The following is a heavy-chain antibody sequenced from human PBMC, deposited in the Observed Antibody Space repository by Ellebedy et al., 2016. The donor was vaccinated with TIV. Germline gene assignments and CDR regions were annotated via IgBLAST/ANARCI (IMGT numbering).Heavy chain of an antibody. D-gene: IGHD3-22*01. CDR1: GFTVSSNY. CDR3: AIMYYYDSSDYPNTADEKFDY. J-gene: IGHJ4*02. CDR2: IYSGGST. V-gene: IGHV3-66*01. Sequence: PGGPLRLSCAASGFTVSSNYMSWVRQAPGKGLEWVSVIYSGGSTYYADSLKGRVTISRDNSKNPLYLQMNSLRVEDTAVYYCAIMYYYDSSDYPNTADEKFDYWGQGTLVTVSS.